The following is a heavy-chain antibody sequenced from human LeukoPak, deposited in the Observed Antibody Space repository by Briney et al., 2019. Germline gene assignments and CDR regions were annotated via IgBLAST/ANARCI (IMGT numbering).Heavy chain of an antibody. Sequence: SETLSLTCAVYGGSFSGYYWSWIREPPGKGLEWIGEINHSGSTNYNPSLKSRVTISVDTSKNQFSLKLSSVTAADTAVYYCARGTMTTVTYYFDYWGQGTLVTVSS. CDR2: INHSGST. CDR1: GGSFSGYY. J-gene: IGHJ4*02. CDR3: ARGTMTTVTYYFDY. V-gene: IGHV4-34*01. D-gene: IGHD4-17*01.